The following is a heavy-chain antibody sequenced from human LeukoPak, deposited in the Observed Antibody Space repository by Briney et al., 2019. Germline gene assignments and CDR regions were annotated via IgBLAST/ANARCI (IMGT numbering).Heavy chain of an antibody. J-gene: IGHJ4*02. Sequence: GGSLRLSCVGSGFTFSIDGMNWVRQAPGKGLEWVSSISPDSAFIPQADSVKGRFTISRDNAKNSLYLQMDSLRVEDTAVYYCAKDIVAAGLFFDYWGQGTLVTVSS. CDR1: GFTFSIDG. CDR2: ISPDSAFI. CDR3: AKDIVAAGLFFDY. V-gene: IGHV3-21*04. D-gene: IGHD6-13*01.